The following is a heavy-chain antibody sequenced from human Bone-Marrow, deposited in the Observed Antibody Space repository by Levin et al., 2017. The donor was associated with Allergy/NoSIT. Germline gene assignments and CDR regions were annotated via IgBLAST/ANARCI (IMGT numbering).Heavy chain of an antibody. CDR3: ARDPLDYGTNSGNY. Sequence: ASETLSHTCTVSGGSISSSTWWSWVRQSPGKGLEWIGEIYHGGRTNYNPSLKSRVSMSVDKSKSQFSLKLSSVTAADTAVYYCARDPLDYGTNSGNYWGQGTLVTVSS. D-gene: IGHD4-17*01. J-gene: IGHJ4*02. CDR2: IYHGGRT. V-gene: IGHV4-4*02. CDR1: GGSISSSTW.